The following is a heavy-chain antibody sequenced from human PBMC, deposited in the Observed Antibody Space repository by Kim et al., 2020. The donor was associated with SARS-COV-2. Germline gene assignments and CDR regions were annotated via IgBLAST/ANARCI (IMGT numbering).Heavy chain of an antibody. Sequence: ASVKVSCKASGYTFTSYAMHWVRQAPGQRLEWMGWINAGNGNTKYSQKFQGRVTITRDTSASTAYMELSSLRSEDTAVYYCARDRRAHLRFLEWFTYGMDVWGQGTTVTVSS. CDR3: ARDRRAHLRFLEWFTYGMDV. J-gene: IGHJ6*02. D-gene: IGHD3-3*01. CDR1: GYTFTSYA. CDR2: INAGNGNT. V-gene: IGHV1-3*01.